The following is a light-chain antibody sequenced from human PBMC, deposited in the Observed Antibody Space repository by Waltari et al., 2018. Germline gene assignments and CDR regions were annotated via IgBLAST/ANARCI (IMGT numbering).Light chain of an antibody. CDR2: RNK. CDR3: AAWDDSLSAPYV. V-gene: IGLV1-47*01. Sequence: QSVLTQPPSASGTPGQRVTVSCSGSSSNIGSNYVNWYQQLPGMAPKLLIYRNKQRPSGVADRFSGSKSGTSASLAISGLRAEDEADYYCAAWDDSLSAPYVFGTGTKVTVL. CDR1: SSNIGSNY. J-gene: IGLJ1*01.